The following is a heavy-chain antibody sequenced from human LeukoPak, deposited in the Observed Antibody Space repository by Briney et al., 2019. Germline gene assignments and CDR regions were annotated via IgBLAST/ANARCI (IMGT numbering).Heavy chain of an antibody. CDR2: IIPILGIA. J-gene: IGHJ4*02. CDR3: ARMEEVVAANHFDY. D-gene: IGHD2-15*01. Sequence: SVKVSCKASGGTFSSYAISWVRQAPGQGLEWMGRIIPILGIANYAQKFQGRVTITADKSTSTAYMELSSLRSEDTAVYYCARMEEVVAANHFDYWGQGTLVTVSS. CDR1: GGTFSSYA. V-gene: IGHV1-69*04.